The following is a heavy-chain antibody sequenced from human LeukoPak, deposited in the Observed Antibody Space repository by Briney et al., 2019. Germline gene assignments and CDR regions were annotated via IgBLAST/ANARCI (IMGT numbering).Heavy chain of an antibody. CDR2: ISGSGGST. V-gene: IGHV3-23*01. CDR3: AKSLDIVVVPAAYKGDAFDI. D-gene: IGHD2-2*03. J-gene: IGHJ3*02. CDR1: GFTFSSYA. Sequence: GGSLRLSCAASGFTFSSYAMSWVRQAPGKGLEWVSAISGSGGSTYYADSVKGRFTISRDNSKNTLYLQMNSLRAEDTAVYYYAKSLDIVVVPAAYKGDAFDIWGQGTMVTVSS.